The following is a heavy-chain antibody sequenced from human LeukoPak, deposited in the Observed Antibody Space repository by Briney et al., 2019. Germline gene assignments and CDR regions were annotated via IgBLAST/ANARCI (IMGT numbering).Heavy chain of an antibody. CDR1: GFTFSTYS. V-gene: IGHV3-15*01. CDR2: IKDKTDGGTT. CDR3: TTDLCSSGCLEVFDFDY. J-gene: IGHJ4*02. D-gene: IGHD6-19*01. Sequence: TGGSLRLSCVASGFTFSTYSMNWVRQAPGKGLEWVGRIKDKTDGGTTDYAAPVKGRFTISRDDSKNTLYLQMNSLKTEDTAVYYCTTDLCSSGCLEVFDFDYWGQGTLVTVSS.